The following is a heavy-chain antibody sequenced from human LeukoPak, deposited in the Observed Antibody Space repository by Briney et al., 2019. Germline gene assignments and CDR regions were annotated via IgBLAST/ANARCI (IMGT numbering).Heavy chain of an antibody. CDR3: ARGGLRPVDY. D-gene: IGHD3-16*01. CDR2: ISSSSSYI. V-gene: IGHV3-21*01. CDR1: GFTFSIYA. J-gene: IGHJ4*02. Sequence: GGSLRLSCAASGFTFSIYAMSWVRQAPGKGLVWVSSISSSSSYIYYADSVKGRFTISRDNAKNSLYLQMNSLRAEDTAVYYCARGGLRPVDYWGQGTLVTVSS.